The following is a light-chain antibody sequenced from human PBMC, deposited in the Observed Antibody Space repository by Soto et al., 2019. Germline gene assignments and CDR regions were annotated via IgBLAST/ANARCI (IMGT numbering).Light chain of an antibody. CDR2: SNN. V-gene: IGLV1-44*01. CDR1: SSNIESNT. Sequence: QSVLTQPHSASGTPGQRVTISCSGSSSNIESNTVNWYQQLPGTAPKLLIYSNNQRPSGVPDRFSGSKSGTSASLAISGLQSEDEADYYCAAWDDSLNGRVFGTGTKVTVL. CDR3: AAWDDSLNGRV. J-gene: IGLJ1*01.